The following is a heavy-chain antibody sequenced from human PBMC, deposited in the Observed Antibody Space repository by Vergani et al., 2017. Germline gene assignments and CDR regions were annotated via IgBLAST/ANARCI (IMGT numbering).Heavy chain of an antibody. Sequence: VQLQESGPGLPKPSETPSLTCSVSGASIPSYFWSWIRQAAGKGLEWFGRVHTYGTAYYNPSLRTRVRLSADLSQSQFSLKMTSQTAADTAVYFCARVQWDDDGPRGWFAHWCQGILVTVSS. J-gene: IGHJ5*02. V-gene: IGHV4-4*07. CDR3: ARVQWDDDGPRGWFAH. CDR2: VHTYGTA. D-gene: IGHD5-24*01. CDR1: GASIPSYF.